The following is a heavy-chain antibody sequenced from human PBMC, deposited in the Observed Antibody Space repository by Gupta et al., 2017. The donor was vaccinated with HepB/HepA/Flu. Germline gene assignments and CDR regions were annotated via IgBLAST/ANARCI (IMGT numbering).Heavy chain of an antibody. CDR3: ARLGRWGWFDP. D-gene: IGHD7-27*01. CDR1: GGSISSYY. V-gene: IGHV4-59*08. CDR2: IYYSGST. Sequence: QVQLQESGPGLVKPSETLSLTCTVSGGSISSYYWSWIRQPPGKGLEWIGYIYYSGSTNYNPSLKSRVTISVDTSKNQFSLKLSSETAADTAVYYCARLGRWGWFDPWGQGTLVTVSS. J-gene: IGHJ5*02.